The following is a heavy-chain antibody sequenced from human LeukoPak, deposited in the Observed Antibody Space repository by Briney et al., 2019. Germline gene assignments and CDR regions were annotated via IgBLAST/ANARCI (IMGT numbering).Heavy chain of an antibody. Sequence: SETLSLTCAVYGGSFSGYYWSWIRQPPGKGLEWIGEINHSGSTNYNLSLKSRVTISVDTSKNQFSLKLSSVTAADTAVYYCARGREDGYNLNFDYWGQGTLVTVSS. V-gene: IGHV4-34*01. D-gene: IGHD5-12*01. J-gene: IGHJ4*02. CDR2: INHSGST. CDR1: GGSFSGYY. CDR3: ARGREDGYNLNFDY.